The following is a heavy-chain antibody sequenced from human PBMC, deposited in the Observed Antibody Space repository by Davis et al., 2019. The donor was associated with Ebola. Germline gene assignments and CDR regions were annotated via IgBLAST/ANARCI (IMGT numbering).Heavy chain of an antibody. CDR3: VRAVALSAPWQHNWLDP. Sequence: PGGSLRLSCAASGFTLSHYSMGWVRQAPGKGLEWIAHIDSGSIAIYYADSVKGRFTISRDNGKNSHYLQMSSLGDEDTAVYYCVRAVALSAPWQHNWLDPWGQGTLVTVST. V-gene: IGHV3-48*02. D-gene: IGHD3-3*02. CDR2: IDSGSIAI. J-gene: IGHJ5*02. CDR1: GFTLSHYS.